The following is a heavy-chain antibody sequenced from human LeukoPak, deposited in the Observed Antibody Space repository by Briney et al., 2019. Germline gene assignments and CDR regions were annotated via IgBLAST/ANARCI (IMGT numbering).Heavy chain of an antibody. Sequence: PGGSLRLSCAAFGFTFSSYWMHWVRQAPGKGLVWVSRINSDGSSTDYADSVKGRFTISRENAKNALYLQMNSLRAEDTAIYYCTRGYYGPDYWGQGPLVTVSS. CDR1: GFTFSSYW. V-gene: IGHV3-74*01. CDR2: INSDGSST. D-gene: IGHD3-10*01. J-gene: IGHJ4*02. CDR3: TRGYYGPDY.